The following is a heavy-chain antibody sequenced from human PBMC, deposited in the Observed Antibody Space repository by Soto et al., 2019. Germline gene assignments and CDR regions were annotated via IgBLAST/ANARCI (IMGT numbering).Heavy chain of an antibody. CDR1: GYTFTGYY. CDR3: ARGYSSSPPRYYYGMDV. Sequence: ASVKVSCKASGYTFTGYYMHWVRQAPGQGLEWMGWINPNSGGTNYAQKFQGWVTMTRDTSISTAYMELSRLRSDDTAVYYCARGYSSSPPRYYYGMDVWGQGNTVTVSS. CDR2: INPNSGGT. D-gene: IGHD6-6*01. J-gene: IGHJ6*02. V-gene: IGHV1-2*04.